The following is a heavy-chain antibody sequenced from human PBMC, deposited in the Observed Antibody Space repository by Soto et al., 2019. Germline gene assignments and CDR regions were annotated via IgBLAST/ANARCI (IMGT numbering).Heavy chain of an antibody. CDR1: GYTFTSYA. Sequence: AASVKVSCKASGYTFTSYAMHWVRQAPGQRLEWMGWINAGNGNTKYSQKFQGRVTITRDTSASTAYMELSSLRSEDTAVYYCARDGVIAVAGTFDYWGQGPLVTVYS. CDR2: INAGNGNT. J-gene: IGHJ4*02. D-gene: IGHD6-19*01. V-gene: IGHV1-3*01. CDR3: ARDGVIAVAGTFDY.